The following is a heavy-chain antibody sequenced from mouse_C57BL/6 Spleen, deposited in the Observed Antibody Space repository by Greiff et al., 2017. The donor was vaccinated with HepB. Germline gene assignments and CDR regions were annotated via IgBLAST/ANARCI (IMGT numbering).Heavy chain of an antibody. CDR3: ASYSNLFYAMDY. CDR1: GFTFSDYG. D-gene: IGHD2-5*01. CDR2: ISSGSSTI. Sequence: EVQLVESGGGLVKPGGSLKLSCAASGFTFSDYGMHWVRQAPEKGLEWVAYISSGSSTIYYAETVKGRFTISRDNAKNTVFLQMTSLRSEDTAMYYCASYSNLFYAMDYWGQGTSVTVSS. J-gene: IGHJ4*01. V-gene: IGHV5-17*01.